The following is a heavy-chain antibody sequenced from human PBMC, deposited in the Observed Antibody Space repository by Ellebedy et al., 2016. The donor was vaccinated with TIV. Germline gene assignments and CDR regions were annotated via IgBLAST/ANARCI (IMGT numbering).Heavy chain of an antibody. Sequence: GGSLRLXXAASGFTFSSYAMSWVRQAPGKGLEWVSAISGGGGSTYYADSVKGRFTISRDNSKNTLYLHMNSLRAEDTAVYYCARDGGSYGFRYFDYWGQGTVVTVSS. D-gene: IGHD1-26*01. CDR1: GFTFSSYA. CDR2: ISGGGGST. J-gene: IGHJ4*02. CDR3: ARDGGSYGFRYFDY. V-gene: IGHV3-23*01.